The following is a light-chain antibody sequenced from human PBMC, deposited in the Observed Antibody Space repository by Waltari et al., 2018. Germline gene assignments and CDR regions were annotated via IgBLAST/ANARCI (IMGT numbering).Light chain of an antibody. Sequence: QSALTQPASVSGSPGQSITISCTGASSDVGVYNYVSWYQQHPGKAPKLIIYDVNNRPSGLSNRFSGSKSGNRASLTISGLQAEDEADYYCCSFTSSSTWVFGGGTKLTVL. J-gene: IGLJ3*02. V-gene: IGLV2-14*03. CDR1: SSDVGVYNY. CDR2: DVN. CDR3: CSFTSSSTWV.